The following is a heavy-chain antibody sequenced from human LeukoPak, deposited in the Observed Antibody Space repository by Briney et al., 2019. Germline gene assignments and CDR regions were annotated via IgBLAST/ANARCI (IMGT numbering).Heavy chain of an antibody. CDR3: ARIAYCSSWYSFYIDY. CDR2: ISAYNGNT. D-gene: IGHD6-13*01. Sequence: ASVKVSCKASGHSFTSYGISWLPEAPGQGLEWMGWISAYNGNTNYAQKLQGRVTMTTDTSTSAAYMELRSLRSDDTAVYYCARIAYCSSWYSFYIDYWGQGTLVTVSS. CDR1: GHSFTSYG. J-gene: IGHJ4*02. V-gene: IGHV1-18*01.